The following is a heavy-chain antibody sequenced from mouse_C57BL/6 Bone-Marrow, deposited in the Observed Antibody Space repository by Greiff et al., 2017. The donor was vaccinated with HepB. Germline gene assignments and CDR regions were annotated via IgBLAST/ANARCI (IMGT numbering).Heavy chain of an antibody. D-gene: IGHD2-5*01. Sequence: VQLQQPGAELVKPGASVKLSCKASGYTFTSYWMHWVKQRPGQGLEWIGMIPPNSGSTNYNEKFKSKATLTVDKSSSTAYMQLSSLTSEDSAVYYCARKENYSNYVGYFDVWGTGTTVTVSS. V-gene: IGHV1-64*01. CDR2: IPPNSGST. J-gene: IGHJ1*03. CDR3: ARKENYSNYVGYFDV. CDR1: GYTFTSYW.